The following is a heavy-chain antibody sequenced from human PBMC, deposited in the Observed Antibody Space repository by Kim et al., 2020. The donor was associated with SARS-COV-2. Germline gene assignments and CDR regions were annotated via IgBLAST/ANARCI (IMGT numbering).Heavy chain of an antibody. D-gene: IGHD5-12*01. Sequence: GGSLRLSCAASGFPFSDYGMHWVRQAPGKGLEWVSSISANAYDTYYVDSIKGRFTISRVNSKNTLFLQMNSLRAEDTAVYYCASLRLGLWGQGTLVTVSS. CDR2: ISANAYDT. CDR1: GFPFSDYG. J-gene: IGHJ1*01. CDR3: ASLRLGL. V-gene: IGHV3-23*01.